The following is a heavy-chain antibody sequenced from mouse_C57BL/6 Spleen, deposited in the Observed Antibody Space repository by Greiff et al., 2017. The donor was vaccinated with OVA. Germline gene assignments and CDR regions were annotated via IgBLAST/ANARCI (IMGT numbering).Heavy chain of an antibody. J-gene: IGHJ1*03. CDR3: ARESSTTVRYFDV. CDR2: IDPDSGGT. D-gene: IGHD1-1*01. CDR1: GYTFTSYW. Sequence: QVQLQQPGAELVKPGASVKLSCKASGYTFTSYWMHWVKQRPGRGLEWIGRIDPDSGGTKYNEKFKGKATLTVDKPSSTAYMQLSSLTSEDSAVYECARESSTTVRYFDVWGTGTSVTVSS. V-gene: IGHV1-72*01.